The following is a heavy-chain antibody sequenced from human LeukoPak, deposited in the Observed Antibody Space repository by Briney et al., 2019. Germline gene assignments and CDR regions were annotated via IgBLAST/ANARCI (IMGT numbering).Heavy chain of an antibody. J-gene: IGHJ4*02. V-gene: IGHV4-59*08. CDR1: GGSISRYY. CDR2: IYYGGST. Sequence: SETLSLTCTVSGGSISRYYWSWIRQPPGKGLEWIGYIYYGGSTNYNPSLKSRVTISLDTSKNQFSLKLSSVTAADTAVYYCASLAAGGTAYWGQGTLVTVSS. CDR3: ASLAAGGTAY. D-gene: IGHD6-13*01.